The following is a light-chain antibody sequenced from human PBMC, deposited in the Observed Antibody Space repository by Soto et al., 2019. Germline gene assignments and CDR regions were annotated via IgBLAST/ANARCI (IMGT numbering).Light chain of an antibody. Sequence: EIVMTQSPATLSVSPGERVTLSCRASHSVSSRLAWYQEKPGQAPRLLIYGASTRANGLPARFSGSGSGTEFTLTISSLQSEDFAVYYCQHYTNWPLTFGGGTKVEIK. J-gene: IGKJ4*01. CDR2: GAS. CDR1: HSVSSR. V-gene: IGKV3-15*01. CDR3: QHYTNWPLT.